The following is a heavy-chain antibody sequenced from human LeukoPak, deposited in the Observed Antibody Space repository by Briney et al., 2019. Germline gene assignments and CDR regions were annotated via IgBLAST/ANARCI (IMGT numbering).Heavy chain of an antibody. Sequence: GASVKVSCKASGYTFNTYGISWVRQAPGQRPEWMGWINTDNGNTKYAQKFHGRVTMTTDTSTSTAYMELSSLRSDDTAVYYCARKGCTGDCYRFDPWGQGTLFTVFS. J-gene: IGHJ5*02. CDR1: GYTFNTYG. V-gene: IGHV1-18*01. CDR2: INTDNGNT. D-gene: IGHD2-21*02. CDR3: ARKGCTGDCYRFDP.